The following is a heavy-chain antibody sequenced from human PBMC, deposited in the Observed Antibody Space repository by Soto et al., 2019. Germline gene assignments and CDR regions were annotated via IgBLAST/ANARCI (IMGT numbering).Heavy chain of an antibody. CDR3: ARLARGQTRNFDY. D-gene: IGHD3-10*01. V-gene: IGHV4-39*01. CDR2: IYYSGST. CDR1: GGSISSSSYY. J-gene: IGHJ4*02. Sequence: SETLSLTCTVSGGSISSSSYYWGWIRQPPGKGLEWIGSIYYSGSTYYNPSLKSRVTISVDTSKNQFSLKLSSVTAADTAVYYCARLARGQTRNFDYWGQGTLVTVSS.